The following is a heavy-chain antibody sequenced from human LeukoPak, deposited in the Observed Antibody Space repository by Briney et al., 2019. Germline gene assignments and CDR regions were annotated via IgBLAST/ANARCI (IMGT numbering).Heavy chain of an antibody. J-gene: IGHJ4*02. CDR1: GFTFSSYA. CDR3: ARGSGRSDY. Sequence: GGSLRLSCAASGFTFSSYAMHWVRQAPGKGLEWVAVISYDGSNKYYADSVKGRFTISRDNSENTLYLQMNSLRAEDTAVYYCARGSGRSDYWGQGTLVTVSS. V-gene: IGHV3-30*04. D-gene: IGHD1-26*01. CDR2: ISYDGSNK.